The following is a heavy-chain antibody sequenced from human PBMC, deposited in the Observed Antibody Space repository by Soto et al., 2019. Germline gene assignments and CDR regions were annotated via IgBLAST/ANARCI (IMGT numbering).Heavy chain of an antibody. Sequence: ASGKVSCKASGYTFTSYGISWVRQAPGQGLEWMGWISAYNGNTNYAQKLQGRVTMTTDTSKNQFSLKLSSVTAADTAVYYCASRSFYSNSLYYGMDVWGQGTTVNVSS. J-gene: IGHJ6*02. CDR3: ASRSFYSNSLYYGMDV. D-gene: IGHD4-4*01. V-gene: IGHV1-18*01. CDR1: GYTFTSYG. CDR2: ISAYNGNT.